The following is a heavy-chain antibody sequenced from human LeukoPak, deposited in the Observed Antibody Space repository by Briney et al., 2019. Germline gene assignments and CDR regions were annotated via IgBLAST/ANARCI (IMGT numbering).Heavy chain of an antibody. V-gene: IGHV4-59*01. CDR2: IYYSGST. J-gene: IGHJ5*02. CDR1: GGSISSYY. Sequence: PSETLSLTCTVSGGSISSYYWSWIRQPPGKGLEWIGYIYYSGSTNYNPSLKNRVTISVDTSKNQFSLKLSSVTAADTAVYYCARGRYCSGGSCYEYNWFDPWGQGTLVTVSS. D-gene: IGHD2-15*01. CDR3: ARGRYCSGGSCYEYNWFDP.